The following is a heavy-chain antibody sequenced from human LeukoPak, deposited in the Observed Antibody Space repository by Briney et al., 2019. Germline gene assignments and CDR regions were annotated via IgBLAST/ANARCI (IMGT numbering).Heavy chain of an antibody. CDR1: GGSISSSSYY. CDR3: ARTGITGTTLDWFDP. J-gene: IGHJ5*02. Sequence: SETLSLTCTVSGGSISSSSYYWGWIRQPPGEGLEWIGSIYYSGSTYYNPSLKSRVTISVDTSKNQFSLRLTSVTAADTAVYYCARTGITGTTLDWFDPWGQGTLVTVSS. V-gene: IGHV4-39*07. CDR2: IYYSGST. D-gene: IGHD1-20*01.